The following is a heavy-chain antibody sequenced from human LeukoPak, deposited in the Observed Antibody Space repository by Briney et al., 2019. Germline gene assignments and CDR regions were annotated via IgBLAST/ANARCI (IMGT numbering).Heavy chain of an antibody. D-gene: IGHD5-18*01. J-gene: IGHJ4*02. CDR2: IYFTGST. CDR1: GGSISSSSYY. V-gene: IGHV4-39*02. Sequence: SETLSLTCSVSGGSISSSSYYWGWIRQPPGKGLEWIGMIYFTGSTYYNPSLRSRVTLSLDTSKNQFSLKLSSVTAADTAVYYCAREYNLGAMANFDYWGQGTLVTVSS. CDR3: AREYNLGAMANFDY.